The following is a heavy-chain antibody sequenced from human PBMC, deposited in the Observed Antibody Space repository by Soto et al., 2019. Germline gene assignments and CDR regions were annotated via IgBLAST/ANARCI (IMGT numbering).Heavy chain of an antibody. D-gene: IGHD2-2*01. CDR1: GGTFSSYA. J-gene: IGHJ6*02. V-gene: IGHV1-69*13. CDR3: ARDTSSTSRSLYYYGMDV. Sequence: GASVKVSCKASGGTFSSYAISWVRQAPGQGLEWMGGIIPIFGTANYAQKFQGRVTITADESTSTAYMELSSLRSEDTAVYYCARDTSSTSRSLYYYGMDVWDQGTTVTVSS. CDR2: IIPIFGTA.